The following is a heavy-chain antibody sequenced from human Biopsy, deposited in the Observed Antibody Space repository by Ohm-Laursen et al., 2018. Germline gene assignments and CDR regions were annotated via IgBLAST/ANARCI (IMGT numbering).Heavy chain of an antibody. J-gene: IGHJ4*02. V-gene: IGHV3-23*01. CDR3: AKTLGDSYGSRYFDY. CDR1: GFAFSSYS. Sequence: SLRLSCAASGFAFSSYSMSWVRQPPGKGQEWVSVTFECGDTTHYGDSVKGRFSVSRDNSKSTLYLQMNSLRAEDTAVYYCAKTLGDSYGSRYFDYWGQGTLVTVSS. D-gene: IGHD5-18*01. CDR2: TFECGDTT.